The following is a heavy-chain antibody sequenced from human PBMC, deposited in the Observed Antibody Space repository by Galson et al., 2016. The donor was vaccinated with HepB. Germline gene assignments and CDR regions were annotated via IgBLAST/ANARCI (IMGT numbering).Heavy chain of an antibody. D-gene: IGHD6-19*01. CDR2: ISAYNGNT. Sequence: SVKVSCKASGYTFTSCGISRVRQAPGQGLEWMGWISAYNGNTNYAQKLQGRVTMTTDTSTSTAYMELRSLRSDDTAVYYCARDRHQYSIGWYVGGMDVWGQGTTVTVSS. V-gene: IGHV1-18*01. CDR3: ARDRHQYSIGWYVGGMDV. J-gene: IGHJ6*02. CDR1: GYTFTSCG.